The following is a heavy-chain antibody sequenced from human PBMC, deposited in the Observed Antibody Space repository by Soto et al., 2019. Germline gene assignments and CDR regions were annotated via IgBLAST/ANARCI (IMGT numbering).Heavy chain of an antibody. J-gene: IGHJ4*02. V-gene: IGHV4-31*03. CDR2: IYYSGST. CDR1: GGSISSGGYY. CDR3: ARGKRIGMVRLSYFDY. D-gene: IGHD2-15*01. Sequence: SETLSLTCTVSGGSISSGGYYWSWIRQHPGKGLEWIGYIYYSGSTNYNPSLKSRVTISVDTSKNQFSLKLSSVTAADTAVYYCARGKRIGMVRLSYFDYWGQGTLVTVSS.